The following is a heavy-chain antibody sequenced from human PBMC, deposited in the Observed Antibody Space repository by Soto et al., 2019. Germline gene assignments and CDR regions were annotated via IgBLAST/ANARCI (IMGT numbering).Heavy chain of an antibody. CDR2: IYYSGST. CDR3: ARRYGRNFDY. CDR1: GGSISSYY. V-gene: IGHV4-59*01. Sequence: SETPSLTCTVSGGSISSYYWSWIRQPPGKGLEWIGYIYYSGSTNYNPSLKSRVTISVDTSKNQFSLKLSSVTAADTAVYYCARRYGRNFDYWGQGTLVTVSS. J-gene: IGHJ4*02. D-gene: IGHD1-20*01.